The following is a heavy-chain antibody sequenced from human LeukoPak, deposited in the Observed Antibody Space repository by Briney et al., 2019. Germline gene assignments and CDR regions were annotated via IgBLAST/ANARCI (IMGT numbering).Heavy chain of an antibody. J-gene: IGHJ1*01. V-gene: IGHV1-69*13. CDR3: ARVPDCSSTSCYTREYFQH. CDR1: GGTFSSYA. Sequence: GASVKVSCKASGGTFSSYAISWVRQAPGQGLEWMGGIIPIFGTANYAQKFQGRVTITADESTSTAYMELSSLRSEDTAVYYCARVPDCSSTSCYTREYFQHWGQGTLVTVSS. CDR2: IIPIFGTA. D-gene: IGHD2-2*02.